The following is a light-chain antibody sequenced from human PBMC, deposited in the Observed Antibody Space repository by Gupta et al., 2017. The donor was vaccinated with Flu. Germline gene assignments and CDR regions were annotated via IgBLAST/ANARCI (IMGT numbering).Light chain of an antibody. CDR3: NSPDSSGHPPYV. J-gene: IGLJ1*01. Sequence: QTVRITCHGDSIRRDYASCCQQQPGQAPVLVIYGQNNRPSGIPDRFSCSSSGNTASLTITGAQAADEADYYCNSPDSSGHPPYVFGPATKVTVL. V-gene: IGLV3-19*01. CDR2: GQN. CDR1: SIRRDY.